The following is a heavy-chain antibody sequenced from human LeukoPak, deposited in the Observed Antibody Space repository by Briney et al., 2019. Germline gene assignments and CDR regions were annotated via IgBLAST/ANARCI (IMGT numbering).Heavy chain of an antibody. CDR2: ISSSSSYI. D-gene: IGHD3-22*01. V-gene: IGHV3-21*01. J-gene: IGHJ4*02. CDR3: ARDPPYYDSSGYYRGEQVVFDY. Sequence: PGGSLRLSCAASGFTFSSYSMNWVRQAPGKGLEWVSSISSSSSYIYYADSVKGRFTISRDNAKNSLYLQMNSLGAEDTAVYYCARDPPYYDSSGYYRGEQVVFDYWGQGTLVTVSS. CDR1: GFTFSSYS.